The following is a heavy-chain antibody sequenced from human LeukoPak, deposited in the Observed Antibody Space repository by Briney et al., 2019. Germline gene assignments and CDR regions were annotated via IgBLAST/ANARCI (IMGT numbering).Heavy chain of an antibody. CDR3: ARVIEGRVYVDTAMAGSGAFDI. Sequence: SETLSLTCTVSGYSISSGYYWGWIRQPPGKGLEWIGSNCHSGSTYYNPSLKSRVTISVDTAKNQFSLKLSSVTAADTAVYYCARVIEGRVYVDTAMAGSGAFDIWGQGTMVTVSS. J-gene: IGHJ3*02. D-gene: IGHD5-18*01. CDR1: GYSISSGYY. CDR2: NCHSGST. V-gene: IGHV4-38-2*02.